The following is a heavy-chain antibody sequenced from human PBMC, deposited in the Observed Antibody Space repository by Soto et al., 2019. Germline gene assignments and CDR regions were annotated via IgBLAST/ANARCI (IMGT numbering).Heavy chain of an antibody. CDR2: IGAGGDT. CDR1: GFTFSSSD. J-gene: IGHJ6*02. Sequence: GGSLRLSCAASGFTFSSSDLHWVRQATSEGLEWVSAIGAGGDTYYADSVKGRFTISRENAENSLYLQMNSLRAGDTAVYYCVRERYGHIGSHYFLNMDVWGQGTTVTVSS. D-gene: IGHD2-21*01. CDR3: VRERYGHIGSHYFLNMDV. V-gene: IGHV3-13*01.